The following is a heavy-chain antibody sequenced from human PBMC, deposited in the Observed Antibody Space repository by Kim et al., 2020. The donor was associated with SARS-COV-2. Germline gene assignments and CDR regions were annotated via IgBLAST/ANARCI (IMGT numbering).Heavy chain of an antibody. CDR3: AKEGSSSWYYFDY. Sequence: GGSLRLSCAASGFTFDDYAMHWVRQAQGKGLEWVSGISWNSGSIGYADSVKGRFTISRDNAKNSLYLQMNSLRAEDTALYYCAKEGSSSWYYFDYWGQGT. V-gene: IGHV3-9*01. J-gene: IGHJ4*02. CDR2: ISWNSGSI. CDR1: GFTFDDYA. D-gene: IGHD6-13*01.